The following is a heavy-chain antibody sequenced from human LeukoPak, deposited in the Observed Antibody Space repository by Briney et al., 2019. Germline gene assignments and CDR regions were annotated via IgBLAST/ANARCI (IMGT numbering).Heavy chain of an antibody. CDR2: INWNGGSR. CDR3: ARDTYHYDSSGYYYPGGFDY. D-gene: IGHD3-22*01. J-gene: IGHJ4*02. Sequence: GGSLRLSCAASGFNFDDYVMNWVRQAPGKGLEWVSGINWNGGSRGYADSVKGRFTISRDNAKISLYLQMNSLRAEDTAVYYCARDTYHYDSSGYYYPGGFDYWGQGTLVTVSS. CDR1: GFNFDDYV. V-gene: IGHV3-20*04.